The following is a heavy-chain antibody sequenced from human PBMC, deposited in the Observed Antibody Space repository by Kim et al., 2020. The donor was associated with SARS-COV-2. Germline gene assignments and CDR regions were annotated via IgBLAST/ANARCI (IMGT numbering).Heavy chain of an antibody. CDR2: GST. D-gene: IGHD2-2*01. Sequence: GSTNYNPALKSRVPISVDTSKNQFSLKVSSVTAADTAVYYCARGDQNFGYWGQGTLVTVSS. V-gene: IGHV4-59*09. J-gene: IGHJ4*02. CDR3: ARGDQNFGY.